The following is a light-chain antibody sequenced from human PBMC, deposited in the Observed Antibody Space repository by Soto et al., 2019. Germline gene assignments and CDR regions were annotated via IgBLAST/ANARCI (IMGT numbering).Light chain of an antibody. CDR3: QSYDSSLSGFYV. V-gene: IGLV1-40*01. CDR2: GNT. J-gene: IGLJ1*01. Sequence: QSVLTQPPSVSGAPGQRVTISCTGSSSNSGAGYDVHWYQQLPGTAPKLLIYGNTNRTSGVTDRFSGSKSGTSASLAITGLQAEDEADYYCQSYDSSLSGFYVFGTGTKVTVL. CDR1: SSNSGAGYD.